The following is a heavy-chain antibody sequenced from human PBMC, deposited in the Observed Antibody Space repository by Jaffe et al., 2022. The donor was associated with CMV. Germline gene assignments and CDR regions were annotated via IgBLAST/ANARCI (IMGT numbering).Heavy chain of an antibody. CDR3: TTDSSGWYALYY. CDR2: IKSKTDGGTT. V-gene: IGHV3-15*01. Sequence: EVQLVESGGGLVKPGGSLRLSCAASGFTFSNAWMSWVRQAPGKGLEWVGRIKSKTDGGTTDYAAPVKGRFTISRDDSKNTLYLQMNSLKTEDTAVYYCTTDSSGWYALYYWGQGTLVTVSS. J-gene: IGHJ4*02. D-gene: IGHD6-19*01. CDR1: GFTFSNAW.